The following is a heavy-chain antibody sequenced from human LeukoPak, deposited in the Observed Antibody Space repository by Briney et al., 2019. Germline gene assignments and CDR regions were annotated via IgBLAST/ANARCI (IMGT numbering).Heavy chain of an antibody. CDR2: ISAYNGNT. J-gene: IGHJ5*02. V-gene: IGHV1-18*01. D-gene: IGHD6-19*01. CDR1: GYTFTSYG. Sequence: ASVKVSCKASGYTFTSYGISWVRQAPGQGLEWMGWISAYNGNTNYAQKLQGRVTMTTDTSTSTAYMELRSLRSDDTAVYYCARDQEAQWLVWRGNWFDPWGQGTLVTVSS. CDR3: ARDQEAQWLVWRGNWFDP.